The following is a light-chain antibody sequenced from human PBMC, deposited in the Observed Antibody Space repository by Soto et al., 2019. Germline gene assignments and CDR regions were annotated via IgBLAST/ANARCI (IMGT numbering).Light chain of an antibody. J-gene: IGKJ1*01. CDR1: QSVGSNY. V-gene: IGKV3-20*01. Sequence: ESVLTPSPGTLSLSPGEGATLSCRASQSVGSNYLAWYQQKPGQAPRLLIYGTTSRATGIPDRFSGSGSGTDFTLTISRLEPEDFAVYYCQQYGSSPPWTFGQGTKVDIK. CDR3: QQYGSSPPWT. CDR2: GTT.